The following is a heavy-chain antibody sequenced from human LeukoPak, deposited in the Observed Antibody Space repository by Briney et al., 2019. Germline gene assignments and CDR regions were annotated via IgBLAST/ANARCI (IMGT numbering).Heavy chain of an antibody. CDR2: ISGSGGST. CDR1: GFTFSSYA. D-gene: IGHD3-16*02. CDR3: SKDLMIPFGGVIAYDAFDI. V-gene: IGHV3-23*01. J-gene: IGHJ3*02. Sequence: GGSLRLSCAASGFTFSSYAMSWVRQAPGKGVEGGSAISGSGGSTYYADSLKGRFTISRSNSKKPQILQINRRIADDTAVYYVSKDLMIPFGGVIAYDAFDIWGEGTMVTVSS.